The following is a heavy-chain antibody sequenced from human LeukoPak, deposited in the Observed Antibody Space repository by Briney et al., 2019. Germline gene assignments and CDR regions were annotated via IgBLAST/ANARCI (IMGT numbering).Heavy chain of an antibody. D-gene: IGHD2-15*01. CDR3: ARGYGGKYCSGGSCYSSPGMDV. CDR2: IYYSGST. CDR1: GGSISSYY. J-gene: IGHJ6*02. V-gene: IGHV4-59*08. Sequence: SETLSLTCTVSGGSISSYYWSWIRQPPGKGLEWIGYIYYSGSTNYNPSLKSRVTISVDTSKNQFSLKLSSVTAADTAVYYCARGYGGKYCSGGSCYSSPGMDVWGQGTTVTVSS.